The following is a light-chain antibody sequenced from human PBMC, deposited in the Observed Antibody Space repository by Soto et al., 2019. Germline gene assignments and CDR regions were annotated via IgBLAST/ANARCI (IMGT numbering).Light chain of an antibody. CDR3: QKYNSAPWT. V-gene: IGKV1-27*01. CDR2: AAS. Sequence: DIQMTQSPSSLSASVGDRVTITCRASQGISNFLAWHQQKPGKVPKLLIYAASTWQSGVPSRFSGSGSGTDFTLTITSLQPEDVATYYCQKYNSAPWTFGQGTKVEIK. J-gene: IGKJ1*01. CDR1: QGISNF.